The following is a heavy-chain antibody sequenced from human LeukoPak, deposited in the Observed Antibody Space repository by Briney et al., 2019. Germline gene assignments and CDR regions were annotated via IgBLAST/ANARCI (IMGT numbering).Heavy chain of an antibody. CDR2: IPIFGTA. CDR3: ARNRYSSGWYEAFDI. Sequence: IPIFGTANYAQKFQGRVTMTRDTSTSTVYMELSSLRSEDTAVYYCARNRYSSGWYEAFDIWGQGTMVTVSS. V-gene: IGHV1-69*05. D-gene: IGHD6-19*01. J-gene: IGHJ3*02.